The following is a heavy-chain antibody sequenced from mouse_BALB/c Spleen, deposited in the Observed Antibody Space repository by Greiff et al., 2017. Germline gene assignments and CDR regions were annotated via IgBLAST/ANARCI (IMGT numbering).Heavy chain of an antibody. CDR3: ARDQGNYDYAMDY. CDR1: GFTFSDYY. CDR2: ISDGGSYT. V-gene: IGHV5-4*02. Sequence: EVKLEESGGGLVKPGGSLKLSCAASGFTFSDYYMYWVRQTPEKRLEWVATISDGGSYTYYPDSVKGRFTISRDNAKNNLYLQMSSLKSEDTAMYYCARDQGNYDYAMDYWGQGTSVTVSS. J-gene: IGHJ4*01. D-gene: IGHD2-1*01.